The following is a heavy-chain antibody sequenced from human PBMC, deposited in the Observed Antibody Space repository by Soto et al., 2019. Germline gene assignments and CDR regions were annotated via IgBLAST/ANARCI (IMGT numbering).Heavy chain of an antibody. CDR1: GFTFSKYA. V-gene: IGHV3-23*01. Sequence: VQLLESGGGLVQPGGSLRLSCEASGFTFSKYAMIWVRQAPGKGQEWDSGITGSGLTIEHSASVKGRFTISRDNSKNTVYLQMNSLRAEDTAIYYCAKDDVSGDGLWLVSDWGQGTPVTVS. J-gene: IGHJ4*02. CDR3: AKDDVSGDGLWLVSD. D-gene: IGHD2-21*02. CDR2: ITGSGLTI.